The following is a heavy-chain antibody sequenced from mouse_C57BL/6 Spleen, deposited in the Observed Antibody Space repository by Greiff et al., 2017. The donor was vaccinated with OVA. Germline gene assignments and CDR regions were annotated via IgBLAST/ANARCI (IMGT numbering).Heavy chain of an antibody. J-gene: IGHJ2*01. CDR2: IRNKANGYTT. V-gene: IGHV7-3*01. CDR1: GFTFTDYY. CDR3: ARSLTGAYFDY. D-gene: IGHD4-1*01. Sequence: EVQGVESGGGLVQPGGSLSLSCAASGFTFTDYYMSWVRQPPGKALEWLGFIRNKANGYTTEYSASVKGRFTISRDNSQSILYLQMNALRAEDSATYYCARSLTGAYFDYWGQGTTLTVSS.